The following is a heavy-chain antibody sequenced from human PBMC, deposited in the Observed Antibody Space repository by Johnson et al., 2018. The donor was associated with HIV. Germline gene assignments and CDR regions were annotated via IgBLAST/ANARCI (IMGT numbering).Heavy chain of an antibody. CDR3: ARDPNALYYDILTGYYIYAFDI. CDR2: IGTAGDT. J-gene: IGHJ3*02. Sequence: VQLVESGGGVVRPGGSLRLSCAASGFTFSSYDMHWVRQATGKGLEWVSAIGTAGDTYYPGSVKGRFTISRENAKNSLYLQMNSLRAGDTAVYYCARDPNALYYDILTGYYIYAFDIWGQGTMVTVSS. V-gene: IGHV3-13*01. CDR1: GFTFSSYD. D-gene: IGHD3-9*01.